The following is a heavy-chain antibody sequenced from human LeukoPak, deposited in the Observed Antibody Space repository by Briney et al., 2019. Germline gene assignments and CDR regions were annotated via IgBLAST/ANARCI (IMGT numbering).Heavy chain of an antibody. D-gene: IGHD2-2*01. CDR2: ISWNSGSI. CDR3: AKDISPLSDCSSTSCFDAFDI. V-gene: IGHV3-9*01. CDR1: GFTFDDYA. Sequence: GGSLRLSCAASGFTFDDYAMPWVRQAPGKGLEWVSGISWNSGSIGYADSVKGRFTISRDNAKNSLYLQMNSLRAEDTALYYCAKDISPLSDCSSTSCFDAFDIWGQGTMVTVSS. J-gene: IGHJ3*02.